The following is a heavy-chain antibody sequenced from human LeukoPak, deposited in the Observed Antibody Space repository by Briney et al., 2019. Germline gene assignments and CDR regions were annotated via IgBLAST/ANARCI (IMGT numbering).Heavy chain of an antibody. Sequence: GESLTLSCAASGFTFDDYGMSWVRQAPGKGLEWVSGINWNGGNTGYADSVKGRFTISRDNAKNSLYLQMNSLRAEDTALYYCARAYYDFWSGSKPMDYWGQGTLVTVSS. CDR2: INWNGGNT. V-gene: IGHV3-20*04. D-gene: IGHD3-3*01. CDR1: GFTFDDYG. CDR3: ARAYYDFWSGSKPMDY. J-gene: IGHJ4*02.